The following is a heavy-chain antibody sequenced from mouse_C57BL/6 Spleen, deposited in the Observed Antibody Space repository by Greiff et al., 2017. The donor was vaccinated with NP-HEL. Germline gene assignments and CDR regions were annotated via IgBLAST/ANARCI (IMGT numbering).Heavy chain of an antibody. J-gene: IGHJ1*03. CDR2: IYWDDDK. D-gene: IGHD1-1*01. CDR1: GFSLSTSGMG. V-gene: IGHV8-12*01. Sequence: QVQLKESGPGILQSSQTLSLTCSFSGFSLSTSGMGVSWIRQPSGKGLEWLAHIYWDDDKRYNPSLKSRLPIYKDTSRYQVFLKITSVDTADTATYYCARRATTVVATGYFDVWGTGTTVTVSS. CDR3: ARRATTVVATGYFDV.